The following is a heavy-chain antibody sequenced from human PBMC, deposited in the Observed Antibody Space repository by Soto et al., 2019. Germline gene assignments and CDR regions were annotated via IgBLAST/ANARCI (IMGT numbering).Heavy chain of an antibody. J-gene: IGHJ6*03. D-gene: IGHD3-9*01. Sequence: ASVKVSCKASGGTFSSYAISWVRQAPGQGLEWMGGIIPNNGKTNYAQKLQGRVTMTTDTSTSTAYMELRSLRSDDTAVYYCARDASARGYYDILTGYGGPSYYYHYYMDVWGKGTTVTVSS. V-gene: IGHV1-18*01. CDR3: ARDASARGYYDILTGYGGPSYYYHYYMDV. CDR2: IIPNNGKT. CDR1: GGTFSSYA.